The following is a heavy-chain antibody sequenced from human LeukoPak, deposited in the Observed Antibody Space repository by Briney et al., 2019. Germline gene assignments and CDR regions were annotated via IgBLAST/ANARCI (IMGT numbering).Heavy chain of an antibody. CDR2: IYPGGSDT. Sequence: GESLQSSCKASGYSFTSYWSGWGRQMPGKSLEWMGIIYPGGSDTRYSPSFQGQVTISADKSISTAYLQWSSLKASDTAMYYCARPSGSGVLDYWGQGTLVTVSS. CDR3: ARPSGSGVLDY. J-gene: IGHJ4*02. CDR1: GYSFTSYW. V-gene: IGHV5-51*01. D-gene: IGHD3-10*01.